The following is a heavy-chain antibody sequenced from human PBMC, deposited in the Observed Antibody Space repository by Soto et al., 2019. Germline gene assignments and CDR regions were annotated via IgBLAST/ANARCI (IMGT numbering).Heavy chain of an antibody. V-gene: IGHV4-39*01. CDR2: IYHIGNT. CDR3: ARLDLTVTFDYAFDV. D-gene: IGHD4-17*01. Sequence: SETLSLTCTVSGGSISSDSFYWGWIRQPPGKGLEWIGVIYHIGNTYYNSSLKSRVTISVDTSKNQFALKLTSVSAADTAVYYCARLDLTVTFDYAFDVWGQGTMVTVSS. J-gene: IGHJ3*01. CDR1: GGSISSDSFY.